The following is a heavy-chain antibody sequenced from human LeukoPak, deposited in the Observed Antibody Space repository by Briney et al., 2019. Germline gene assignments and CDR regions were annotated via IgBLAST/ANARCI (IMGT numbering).Heavy chain of an antibody. CDR2: ISGSGGST. Sequence: GGSLRLSCAASGFTFSSYAMSWVRQAPGKGLEWVSAISGSGGSTYYADSVKGRFTISRDISKNMLYLQMNSLRPEDTAVYYCARDISGGYSVDYWGQGTLVTVSS. V-gene: IGHV3-23*01. D-gene: IGHD1-26*01. J-gene: IGHJ4*02. CDR1: GFTFSSYA. CDR3: ARDISGGYSVDY.